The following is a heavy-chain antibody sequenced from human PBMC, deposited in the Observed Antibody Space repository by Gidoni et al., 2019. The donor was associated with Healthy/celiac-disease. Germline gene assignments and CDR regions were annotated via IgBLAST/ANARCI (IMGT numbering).Heavy chain of an antibody. Sequence: DVQLVESGGGLFQPGGSLRLACAASGCTFISYWRSWVRQDPGKGLEWVANIKQDGSEKYYVDSVKGRFTISRDNDKNSLYLQMNSLRAEDTAVYYCARAIIVGDDSANSFDYWGQGTLVTVSS. CDR3: ARAIIVGDDSANSFDY. CDR2: IKQDGSEK. V-gene: IGHV3-7*03. CDR1: GCTFISYW. J-gene: IGHJ4*02. D-gene: IGHD1-26*01.